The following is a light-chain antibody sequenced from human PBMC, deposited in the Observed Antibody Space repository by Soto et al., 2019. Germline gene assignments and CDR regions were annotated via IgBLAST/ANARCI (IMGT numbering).Light chain of an antibody. Sequence: EIVMTQSPATLSVSPGGSATLSCRASQHVSSNFAWYRQKPGQAPTLLIYRASARATGIPDRFSGSGAGTEFTLTISSLQSEDFAVYYCQLYNNWPYTFGQGTKLQIK. J-gene: IGKJ2*01. CDR3: QLYNNWPYT. V-gene: IGKV3-15*01. CDR1: QHVSSN. CDR2: RAS.